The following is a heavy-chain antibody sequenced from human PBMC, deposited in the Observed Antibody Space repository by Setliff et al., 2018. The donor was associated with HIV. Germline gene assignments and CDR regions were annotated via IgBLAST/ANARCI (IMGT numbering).Heavy chain of an antibody. J-gene: IGHJ4*02. CDR1: GGSITSNDHF. Sequence: PSETLSLTCTVSGGSITSNDHFWAWVRQSPGKGLEWIGSVYYSGSTFQNPSLKSRVTLSVDTSKDQFSLKLSSVTAADTAVYYCARGTLYYDYVWGTPFPFDYWGQGTLVTVSS. V-gene: IGHV4-39*01. CDR3: ARGTLYYDYVWGTPFPFDY. D-gene: IGHD3-16*01. CDR2: VYYSGST.